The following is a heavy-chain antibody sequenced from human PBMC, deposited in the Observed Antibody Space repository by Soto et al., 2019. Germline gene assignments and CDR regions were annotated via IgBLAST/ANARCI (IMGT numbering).Heavy chain of an antibody. D-gene: IGHD3-3*01. CDR3: AKVEDSTYHDFWSGYYTGYYYYGMDV. J-gene: IGHJ6*02. V-gene: IGHV3-30*18. CDR1: GFTFSSYG. CDR2: ISYDGSNK. Sequence: QVQLVESGGGVVQPGRSLRLSCAASGFTFSSYGMHWVRQAPGKGLEWVAVISYDGSNKYYADSVKGRFTISRDNSKNTLYLQMNSLRAEDTAVYYCAKVEDSTYHDFWSGYYTGYYYYGMDVWGQGTTVTVSS.